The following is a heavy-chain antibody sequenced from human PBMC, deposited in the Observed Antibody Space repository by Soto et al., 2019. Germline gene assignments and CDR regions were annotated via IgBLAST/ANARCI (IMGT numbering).Heavy chain of an antibody. Sequence: GGSLRLSCAASGFTFSSYWMSWVRQAPGKGLEWVANIKQDGSEKYYVDSVKGRFTISRDNAKNSLYLQMNSLRAEDTAVYYCARDRALLWFGELLYGYYYYGMDVWGQGTTVTVSS. CDR2: IKQDGSEK. CDR1: GFTFSSYW. J-gene: IGHJ6*02. CDR3: ARDRALLWFGELLYGYYYYGMDV. D-gene: IGHD3-10*01. V-gene: IGHV3-7*05.